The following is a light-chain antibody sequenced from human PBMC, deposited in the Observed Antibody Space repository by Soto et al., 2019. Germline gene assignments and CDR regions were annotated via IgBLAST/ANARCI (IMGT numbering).Light chain of an antibody. J-gene: IGKJ1*01. Sequence: IQMTQPPSSLAASVGVRVTITCGASQSISSYLNWYQQRPGKAPKLLIYAASSLQSGVPSRFSGSGSETHFTLTISSLQPEDFATYSCQQSYSTTWTFGQGTKVDIK. CDR2: AAS. CDR3: QQSYSTTWT. CDR1: QSISSY. V-gene: IGKV1-39*01.